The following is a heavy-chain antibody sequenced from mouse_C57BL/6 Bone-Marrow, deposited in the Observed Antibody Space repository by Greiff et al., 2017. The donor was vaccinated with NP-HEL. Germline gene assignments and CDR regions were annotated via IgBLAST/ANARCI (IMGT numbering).Heavy chain of an antibody. CDR2: IDPENGDT. CDR3: TVAYYFDY. V-gene: IGHV14-4*01. CDR1: GFNIKDDY. J-gene: IGHJ2*01. Sequence: EVKLQQSGAELVRPGASVKLSCTASGFNIKDDYMHWVKQRPEQGLEWIGWIDPENGDTEYASKFQGKATITADTSSNTAYLQLSSLTSEDTAVYYCTVAYYFDYWGQGTTLTVSS.